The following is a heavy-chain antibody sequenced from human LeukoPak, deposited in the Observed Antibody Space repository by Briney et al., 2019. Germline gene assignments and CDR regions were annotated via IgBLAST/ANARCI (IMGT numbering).Heavy chain of an antibody. J-gene: IGHJ4*02. CDR2: IYYSGST. D-gene: IGHD5-18*01. V-gene: IGHV4-59*08. Sequence: SETLSLTCTVSGGSISSYYWSWIRQPPGKGLEWIGYIYYSGSTNYNPSLKSRVTISVDTSKNQFSLKLSSVTAADTAVYYCARHKGRGYSYGYYFDYWGQGTLVTVSS. CDR3: ARHKGRGYSYGYYFDY. CDR1: GGSISSYY.